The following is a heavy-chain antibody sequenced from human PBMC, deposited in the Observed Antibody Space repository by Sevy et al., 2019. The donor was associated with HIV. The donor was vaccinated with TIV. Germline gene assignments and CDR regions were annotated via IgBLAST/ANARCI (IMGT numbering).Heavy chain of an antibody. Sequence: GGSLRLSCAVSGFPFSNYWMSWVRQAPGKGLEWVANIKQDESEIYYVDSVRGRFTISKDNARNLVYLQMNSLRAEDTALYYCVRAIVIEGSFWGQGTLVTVSS. CDR1: GFPFSNYW. CDR2: IKQDESEI. D-gene: IGHD2-2*01. J-gene: IGHJ4*02. CDR3: VRAIVIEGSF. V-gene: IGHV3-7*01.